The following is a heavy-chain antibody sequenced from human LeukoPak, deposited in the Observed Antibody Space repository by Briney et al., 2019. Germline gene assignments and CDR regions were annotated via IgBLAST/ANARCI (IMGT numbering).Heavy chain of an antibody. CDR2: ISYDGSNK. CDR1: GLTFNAYG. J-gene: IGHJ4*02. CDR3: ARGPYYGLGQIEY. V-gene: IGHV3-30*03. Sequence: GGSLRLSCAASGLTFNAYGMHWVRQAPDRGLEWVAVISYDGSNKYSADSVKGRFTISRDNGKNTVHLQMDSLRAEDTAVYFCARGPYYGLGQIEYWGQGTLVTVSS. D-gene: IGHD3-10*01.